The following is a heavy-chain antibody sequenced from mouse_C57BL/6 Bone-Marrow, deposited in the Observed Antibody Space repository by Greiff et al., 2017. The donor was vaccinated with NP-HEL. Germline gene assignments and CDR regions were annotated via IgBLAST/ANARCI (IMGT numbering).Heavy chain of an antibody. Sequence: QVHVKQPGAELVKPGASVKLSCKASGYTFTNYWMHWVKQRPGRGLEWIGRIDPNSGGTKYNEKFKSKATLTVDKPSSTAYMQLSSLTSEDSAVYYCARYYDGSGYFDYWGQGTTLTVSS. CDR3: ARYYDGSGYFDY. D-gene: IGHD1-1*01. V-gene: IGHV1-72*01. CDR1: GYTFTNYW. J-gene: IGHJ2*01. CDR2: IDPNSGGT.